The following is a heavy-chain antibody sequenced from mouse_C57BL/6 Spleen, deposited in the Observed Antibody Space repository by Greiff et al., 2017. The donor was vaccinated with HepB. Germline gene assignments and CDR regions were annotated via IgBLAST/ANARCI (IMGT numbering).Heavy chain of an antibody. CDR1: GYTFTSYW. Sequence: QVQLQQPGAELVMPGASVKLSCKASGYTFTSYWMHWVKQRPGQGLEWIGEIDPSDSYTNYNQKFKGKSTLTVDKSSSTAYMQLSSLTSEDSAVYYCARGGYSHCFDYWGQGTTLTVSS. V-gene: IGHV1-69*01. J-gene: IGHJ2*01. CDR2: IDPSDSYT. D-gene: IGHD2-3*01. CDR3: ARGGYSHCFDY.